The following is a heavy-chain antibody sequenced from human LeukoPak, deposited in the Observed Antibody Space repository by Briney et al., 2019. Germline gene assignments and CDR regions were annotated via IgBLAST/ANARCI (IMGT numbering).Heavy chain of an antibody. CDR1: GFTFSSYE. CDR3: ASSTPLTSFDY. D-gene: IGHD3-10*01. V-gene: IGHV3-48*03. CDR2: ISSSGSTI. J-gene: IGHJ4*02. Sequence: PGGSLRLSXAASGFTFSSYEMNWVRQAPGKGLERVSYISSSGSTIYYADSVKGRFTISRGNAKNSLYLQMNSLRAEDTAVYYCASSTPLTSFDYWGQGTLVTVSS.